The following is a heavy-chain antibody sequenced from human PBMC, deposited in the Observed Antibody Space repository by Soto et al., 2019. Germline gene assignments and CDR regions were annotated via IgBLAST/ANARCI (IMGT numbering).Heavy chain of an antibody. D-gene: IGHD1-1*01. CDR1: GSSFSDYY. CDR3: AGGQDNLAVNFDY. Sequence: GGSLRLSCAASGSSFSDYYMSWIRQSPGKGLEWLSYITSSSSYTHYADSVKGRFTISRDNAKNSLYLQMNSLRAEDTAVYYCAGGQDNLAVNFDYWGQGAPVTVSS. J-gene: IGHJ4*02. V-gene: IGHV3-11*03. CDR2: ITSSSSYT.